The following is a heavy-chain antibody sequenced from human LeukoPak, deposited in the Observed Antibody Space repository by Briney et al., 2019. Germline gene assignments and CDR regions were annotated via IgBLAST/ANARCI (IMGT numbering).Heavy chain of an antibody. CDR2: IKEDGSEK. CDR3: ARIMNSSPDY. V-gene: IGHV3-7*01. Sequence: GGSLRLSCAASGFIFSGAWMSWVRQAPGKGLEWVANIKEDGSEKHYVDSVNGRFTISRDNAKNSVYLQMNSLRVEDTAVYYCARIMNSSPDYWGQGTLVTVSS. CDR1: GFIFSGAW. J-gene: IGHJ4*02. D-gene: IGHD6-13*01.